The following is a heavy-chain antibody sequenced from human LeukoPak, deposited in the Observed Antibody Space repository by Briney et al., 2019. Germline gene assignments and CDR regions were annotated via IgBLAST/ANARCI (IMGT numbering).Heavy chain of an antibody. J-gene: IGHJ3*02. V-gene: IGHV4-38-2*02. CDR3: ARDPAGRTYYDFWSGRDRGAFDI. Sequence: PSETLSLTCAVSVYSTSSVYYWGWIRQPPGKGLEWIGSIYHSGRTYYNPSLKCRVTIPCHTSKHRFSLTLSSVTAADTAVYYCARDPAGRTYYDFWSGRDRGAFDIWGQGTMVTVSS. CDR2: IYHSGRT. CDR1: VYSTSSVYY. D-gene: IGHD3-3*01.